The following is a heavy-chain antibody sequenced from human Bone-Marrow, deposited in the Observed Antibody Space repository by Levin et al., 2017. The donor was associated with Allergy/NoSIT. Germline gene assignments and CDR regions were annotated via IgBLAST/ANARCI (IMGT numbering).Heavy chain of an antibody. CDR2: ISSSGSDM. Sequence: GESLKISCTVSGITFSIYSINWVRQAPGKGLEWVSSISSSGSDMYYVDSVKGRFTISRDNAKNSLTLQMNSLRAEDTAVYYCARGIIGDVRVAHKEAFDIWGQGTMVSVSS. J-gene: IGHJ3*02. CDR1: GITFSIYS. V-gene: IGHV3-21*01. D-gene: IGHD2-8*02. CDR3: ARGIIGDVRVAHKEAFDI.